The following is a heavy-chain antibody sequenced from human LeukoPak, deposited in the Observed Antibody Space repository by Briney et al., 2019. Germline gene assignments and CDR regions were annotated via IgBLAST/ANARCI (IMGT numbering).Heavy chain of an antibody. CDR2: IRSKAKSYAT. CDR1: GFTFSGSA. CDR3: TKGTPFAY. V-gene: IGHV3-73*01. Sequence: GGSLKLTCAASGFTFSGSAMHWVRQASGKGLEWVGRIRSKAKSYATAYVESVKGRFTISRDDSKNTAYLQMNSLQTEDTAVYYCTKGTPFAYWGQGTLVTVSS. J-gene: IGHJ4*02.